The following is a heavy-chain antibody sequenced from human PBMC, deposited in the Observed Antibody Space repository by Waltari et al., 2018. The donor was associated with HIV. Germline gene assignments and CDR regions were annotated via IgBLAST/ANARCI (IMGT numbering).Heavy chain of an antibody. CDR3: ARRGAYDSSGYYYPHYFDY. V-gene: IGHV4-39*01. Sequence: QLQLQESGPGLVKPSETLSLTCTVSVGSISTSSYYWGGIRQPPGKGLEWIGSIYYSGSTYYNPSLKSRVTIAVDTSKNQFSLKLSSVTAADTAVYYCARRGAYDSSGYYYPHYFDYWGQGTLVTVSS. J-gene: IGHJ4*02. D-gene: IGHD3-22*01. CDR1: VGSISTSSYY. CDR2: IYYSGST.